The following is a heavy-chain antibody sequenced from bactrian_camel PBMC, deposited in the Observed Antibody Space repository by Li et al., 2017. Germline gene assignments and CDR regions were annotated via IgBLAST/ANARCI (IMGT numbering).Heavy chain of an antibody. CDR3: ARDSECTDGDCYR. J-gene: IGHJ4*01. CDR1: GSTFGSC. CDR2: IDTDGTM. V-gene: IGHV3S55*01. D-gene: IGHD3*01. Sequence: HVQLVESGGGTAQAGGSLRLSCAISGSTFGSCFGWFRQTPGKEREAVAVIDTDGTMEYANSVKGRFTISRDDAKDTLYLQLNSLETEDTAMYYCARDSECTDGDCYRRGQGTQVTVS.